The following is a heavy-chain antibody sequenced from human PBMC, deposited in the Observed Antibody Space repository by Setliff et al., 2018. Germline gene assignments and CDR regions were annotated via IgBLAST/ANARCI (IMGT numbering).Heavy chain of an antibody. D-gene: IGHD3-10*01. V-gene: IGHV7-4-1*02. J-gene: IGHJ6*03. Sequence: GASVKVSCKASGYSFIDYYIRWVRQAPGQGPEWMGRINTITGNPTYAQGFTGRFVFSLDTPVSTAYLQISSLKSEDSAVYYCARGSRFGTIVYRGDYYMDVWGKGTTVTVSS. CDR3: ARGSRFGTIVYRGDYYMDV. CDR1: GYSFIDYY. CDR2: INTITGNP.